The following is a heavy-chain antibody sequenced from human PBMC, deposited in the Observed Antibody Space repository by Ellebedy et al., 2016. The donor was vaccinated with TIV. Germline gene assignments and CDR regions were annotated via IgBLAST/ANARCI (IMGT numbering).Heavy chain of an antibody. J-gene: IGHJ1*01. CDR1: GFTFSNYA. CDR3: AKGWATTAFQF. D-gene: IGHD5-12*01. V-gene: IGHV3-23*01. CDR2: IGDTAHNT. Sequence: GESLKISXAASGFTFSNYAMTWVRQAPGKGLEWVSGIGDTAHNTYYVDSVKGRFTISRDNSKNTLYLQMNSLRAEDTAVYYCAKGWATTAFQFWGQGTLVTVSS.